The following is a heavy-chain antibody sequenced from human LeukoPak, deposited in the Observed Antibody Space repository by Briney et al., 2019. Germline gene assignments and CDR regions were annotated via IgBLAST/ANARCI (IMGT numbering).Heavy chain of an antibody. Sequence: PSETLSLTCSAYGGSFGGYFWSWIRQPPGEGLEWIGEVNHSGSTNYNPSLKSRVTISVDTSRTQFSLNLRSVTAADTAVYYCARGPPLAYYGTGGYYFFDYWGQGSWSPSPQ. CDR1: GGSFGGYF. CDR3: ARGPPLAYYGTGGYYFFDY. CDR2: VNHSGST. V-gene: IGHV4-34*01. J-gene: IGHJ4*02. D-gene: IGHD3-22*01.